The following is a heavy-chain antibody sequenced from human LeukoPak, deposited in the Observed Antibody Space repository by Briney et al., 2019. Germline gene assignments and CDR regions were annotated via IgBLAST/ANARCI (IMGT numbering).Heavy chain of an antibody. CDR1: GFTFSSYE. Sequence: GGSLRLSCAASGFTFSSYEMNWVRQAPGKGLEWVSYISSSGSTIYYADSVKGRFAISRDNAKNSLYLQMNSLRAEDTAVYYCARQSRGYYGSGSYYNVGRPFDYWGQGTLVTVSS. CDR3: ARQSRGYYGSGSYYNVGRPFDY. CDR2: ISSSGSTI. J-gene: IGHJ4*02. V-gene: IGHV3-48*03. D-gene: IGHD3-10*01.